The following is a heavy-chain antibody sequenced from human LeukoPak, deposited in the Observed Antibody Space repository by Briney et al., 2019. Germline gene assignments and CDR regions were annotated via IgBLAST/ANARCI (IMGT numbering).Heavy chain of an antibody. CDR3: ARPTPLLRPNCGGDCGAFDI. J-gene: IGHJ3*02. CDR2: IYYSGIT. D-gene: IGHD2-21*01. V-gene: IGHV4-39*01. Sequence: SETLSLTCTVSGGSISSSSYYWGWIRQPPGKGLEWIGSIYYSGITYYHPSLKSRVTISVDTSKTQFSLKLSYVPAEDTAVYYCARPTPLLRPNCGGDCGAFDIWGQGKMVTVSS. CDR1: GGSISSSSYY.